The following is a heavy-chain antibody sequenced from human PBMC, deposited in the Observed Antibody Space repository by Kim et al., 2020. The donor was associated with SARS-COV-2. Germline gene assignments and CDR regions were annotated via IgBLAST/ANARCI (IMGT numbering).Heavy chain of an antibody. V-gene: IGHV3-21*01. CDR3: ASYCSYGSCYSAY. D-gene: IGHD2-15*01. J-gene: IGHJ1*01. Sequence: GGSLRLSCVASGFDFSVDSMIWVRQAPGKGLEWVSSIGTAGNDIYYGDSMKGRFTISRDNAKNSLYLQLNSLRVEDTALYYCASYCSYGSCYSAYWGQGT. CDR2: IGTAGNDI. CDR1: GFDFSVDS.